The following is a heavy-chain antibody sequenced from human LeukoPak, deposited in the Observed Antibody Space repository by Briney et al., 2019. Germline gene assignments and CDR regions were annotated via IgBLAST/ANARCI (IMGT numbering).Heavy chain of an antibody. CDR3: ASAMNFGHFDL. CDR1: GFSVSNKY. J-gene: IGHJ2*01. V-gene: IGHV3-53*01. CDR2: IYAGGGT. Sequence: PGGSLRLSCAASGFSVSNKYMTWVRQTPAKGLEWVSVIYAGGGTYYADFVKGRFTISRDTSENTLFLQMNSLSAEDTAMYYCASAMNFGHFDLWGRGTLVAVSS. D-gene: IGHD2-2*01.